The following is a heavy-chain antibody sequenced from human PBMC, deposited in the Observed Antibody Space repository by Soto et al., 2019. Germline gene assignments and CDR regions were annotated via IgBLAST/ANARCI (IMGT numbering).Heavy chain of an antibody. CDR2: ISSSSSTI. CDR1: GFTFSSYS. D-gene: IGHD5-18*01. V-gene: IGHV3-48*01. J-gene: IGHJ4*02. CDR3: ARDPGYSYGPPDY. Sequence: EVQLVESGGGLVQPGGSLRLSCAASGFTFSSYSMNWVRQAPGKGLEWVSYISSSSSTIYYADSVKGRFTISRDNAKNSLYLQRNSLRAEDTAVYYCARDPGYSYGPPDYWGQGTLVTVSS.